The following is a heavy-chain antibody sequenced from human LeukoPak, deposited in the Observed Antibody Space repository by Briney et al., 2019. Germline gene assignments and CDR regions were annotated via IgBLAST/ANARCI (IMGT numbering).Heavy chain of an antibody. D-gene: IGHD6-13*01. V-gene: IGHV3-53*01. J-gene: IGHJ4*02. CDR1: GFTVSSNY. CDR2: IYSGGST. Sequence: PGGSLRLSCAASGFTVSSNYMSWVRQAPGKGLEWGSVIYSGGSTYYADSVKGRFTISRDNSKNTLYLQMNSLRAEDTAVYYCARGQDSSSWWDFDYWGQGTLVTVSS. CDR3: ARGQDSSSWWDFDY.